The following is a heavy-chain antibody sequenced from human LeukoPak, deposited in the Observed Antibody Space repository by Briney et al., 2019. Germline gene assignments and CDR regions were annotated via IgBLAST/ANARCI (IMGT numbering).Heavy chain of an antibody. Sequence: SETLSLTCTVSGGSISTSNYYWSWIRQPPGKGLQWIGSIYYRGNTYYNPSLKSRVTMSVDTSKNQFSLRLTSVTAADTALYYCARDTIPPRNATEQKTGTYYWGQGTLVTVSS. J-gene: IGHJ4*02. D-gene: IGHD7-27*01. V-gene: IGHV4-39*02. CDR1: GGSISTSNYY. CDR3: ARDTIPPRNATEQKTGTYY. CDR2: IYYRGNT.